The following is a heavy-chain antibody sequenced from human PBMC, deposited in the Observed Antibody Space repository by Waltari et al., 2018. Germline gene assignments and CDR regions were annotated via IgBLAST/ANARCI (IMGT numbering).Heavy chain of an antibody. CDR3: AKGGRYFDWGDAFDI. Sequence: EVQLVESGGVVVQPGGSLRLSCAASGFTFDDYTMHWVRQAPGKGLEWVSLISWDGGSTNYEDSVKGRFTISRDNSKNSLYLQMNSLRTEDTALYYCAKGGRYFDWGDAFDIWGQGTMVTVSS. CDR1: GFTFDDYT. J-gene: IGHJ3*02. D-gene: IGHD3-9*01. CDR2: ISWDGGST. V-gene: IGHV3-43*01.